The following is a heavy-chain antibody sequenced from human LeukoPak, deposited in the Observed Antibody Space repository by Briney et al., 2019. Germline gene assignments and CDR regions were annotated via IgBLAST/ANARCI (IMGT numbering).Heavy chain of an antibody. J-gene: IGHJ4*02. CDR3: AKDSVGATGGS. Sequence: GGSLRLSCEVSGFTFSSFWMNWVRQAPGKGLEWVANINQDGSEKYYVDSVKGRFTISRDNAKNSLYLQMNSLRAEDTAVYYCAKDSVGATGGSWGQGTLVTVSS. D-gene: IGHD1-26*01. V-gene: IGHV3-7*01. CDR1: GFTFSSFW. CDR2: INQDGSEK.